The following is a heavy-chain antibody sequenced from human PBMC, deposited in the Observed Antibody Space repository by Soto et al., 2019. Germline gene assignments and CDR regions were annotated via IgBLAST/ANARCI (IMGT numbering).Heavy chain of an antibody. Sequence: CKDCGYSITRNDINWVRPATGQGLEWMGWMNPNSGNTGYAQKFQGRVTMTRNTSISTAYMELSSLRSEDTAVYYCASGVNLAAARTDFDYRG. V-gene: IGHV1-8*01. J-gene: IGHJ4*01. CDR2: MNPNSGNT. CDR3: ASGVNLAAARTDFDY. D-gene: IGHD6-13*01. CDR1: GYSITRND.